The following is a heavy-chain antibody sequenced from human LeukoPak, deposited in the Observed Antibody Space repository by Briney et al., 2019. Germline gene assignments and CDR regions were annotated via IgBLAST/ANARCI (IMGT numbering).Heavy chain of an antibody. CDR2: IYPGDSDT. D-gene: IGHD3-9*01. J-gene: IGHJ4*02. Sequence: GGPREISWKGSGSPFTSYWIGWVRRLQGKGLEWMRIIYPGDSDTSYSPSFQGQVTCSAAKSISTAYLQWSSLKASDTAMYYCARHGTGYYNTDYGGQGTLVTVSS. V-gene: IGHV5-51*01. CDR1: GSPFTSYW. CDR3: ARHGTGYYNTDY.